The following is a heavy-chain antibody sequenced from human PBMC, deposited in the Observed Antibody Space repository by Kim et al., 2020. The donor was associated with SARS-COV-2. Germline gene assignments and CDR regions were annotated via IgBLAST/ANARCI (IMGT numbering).Heavy chain of an antibody. D-gene: IGHD5-18*01. Sequence: GSLRLSCAASGFTFSRYAMHWVRQAPGKGLEWVAVISYDGSNKNYADSVKGRFTISRDNSKNTLYLQMNSLRAEDTAVYYCARDTNRGYSYGWTYYYYG. J-gene: IGHJ6*01. V-gene: IGHV3-30*04. CDR2: ISYDGSNK. CDR1: GFTFSRYA. CDR3: ARDTNRGYSYGWTYYYYG.